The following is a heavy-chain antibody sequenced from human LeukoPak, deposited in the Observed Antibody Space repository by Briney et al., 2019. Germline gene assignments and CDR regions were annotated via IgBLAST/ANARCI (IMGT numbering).Heavy chain of an antibody. V-gene: IGHV3-9*01. CDR3: AKALQLWIREFDY. D-gene: IGHD5-18*01. CDR1: GFTFSSYE. Sequence: GGSLRLSCAASGFTFSSYEMNWVRQAPGKGLEWVSGISWNSSSIGYADSVKGRFTISRDNAKNSLYLQMNSLRAEDTALYYCAKALQLWIREFDYWGQGTLVTVSS. CDR2: ISWNSSSI. J-gene: IGHJ4*02.